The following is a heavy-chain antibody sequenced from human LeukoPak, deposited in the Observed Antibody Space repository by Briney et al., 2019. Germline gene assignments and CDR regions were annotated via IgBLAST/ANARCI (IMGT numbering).Heavy chain of an antibody. V-gene: IGHV3-30*02. J-gene: IGHJ3*02. CDR1: GFPFITYG. CDR3: AKVAYTVTTPGAFDI. Sequence: GGSLRLSCAASGFPFITYGMHWVRQAPGKGLEWVAYIQSDGSNTDFADSVRGRFTISRDNSKTTLYLQMNSLRAEDTAVYYCAKVAYTVTTPGAFDIWGQGTMVTVSS. D-gene: IGHD4-17*01. CDR2: IQSDGSNT.